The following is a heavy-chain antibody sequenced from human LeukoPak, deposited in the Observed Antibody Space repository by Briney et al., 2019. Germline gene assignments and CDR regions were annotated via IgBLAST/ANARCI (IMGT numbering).Heavy chain of an antibody. CDR3: ARAGDDILTGRDPFDY. CDR1: GYTFTSYG. D-gene: IGHD3-9*01. CDR2: ISAYNGNT. Sequence: ASVKVSFKASGYTFTSYGISWVRQAPGQGLEWMGWISAYNGNTNYAQKLQGRVTMTTDTSTSTAYMELRSLRSDDTAVYYCARAGDDILTGRDPFDYWGQGTLVTVSS. J-gene: IGHJ4*02. V-gene: IGHV1-18*01.